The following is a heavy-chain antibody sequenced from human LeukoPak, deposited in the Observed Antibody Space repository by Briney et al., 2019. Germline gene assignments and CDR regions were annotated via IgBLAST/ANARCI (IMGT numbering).Heavy chain of an antibody. V-gene: IGHV1-2*02. CDR3: TRGGDYDGPNYFDY. CDR2: INLNRGGT. J-gene: IGHJ4*02. Sequence: ASVKDSSMAPGYTFIDYYMHWVRPAPGHGREWWGGINLNRGGTHYGQSCRGRVTMTRDRSISTASMDLSSLRSDDTAVYCGTRGGDYDGPNYFDYWGQGTLVTVSS. D-gene: IGHD3-22*01. CDR1: GYTFIDYY.